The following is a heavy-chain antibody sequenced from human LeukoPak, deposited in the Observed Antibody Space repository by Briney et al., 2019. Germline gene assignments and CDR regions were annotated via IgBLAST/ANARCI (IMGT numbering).Heavy chain of an antibody. CDR1: GGSISSYY. D-gene: IGHD6-13*01. V-gene: IGHV4-59*08. Sequence: SETLSLTCTASGGSISSYYWSWIRQPPGKGLEWIGYIYYSGSTNYNPSLKSRVTISVDTSKNQFSLKLSSVTAADTAVYYCARSGIAAADPPAAFDIWGQGTMVTVSS. CDR2: IYYSGST. J-gene: IGHJ3*02. CDR3: ARSGIAAADPPAAFDI.